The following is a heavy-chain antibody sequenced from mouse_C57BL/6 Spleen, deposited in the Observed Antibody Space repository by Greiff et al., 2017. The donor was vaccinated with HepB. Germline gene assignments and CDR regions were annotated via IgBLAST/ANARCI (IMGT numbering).Heavy chain of an antibody. Sequence: VQLQQSGPELVKPGASVKISCKASGYAFSSSWMNWVKQRPGKGLEWIGRIYPGDGDTNYNGKFKGKATLTADKSSSTAYMQLSSLTSEDSAVYSGARSLLLRYPYAMDYWGQGTSVTVSS. CDR2: IYPGDGDT. CDR1: GYAFSSSW. J-gene: IGHJ4*01. D-gene: IGHD1-1*01. CDR3: ARSLLLRYPYAMDY. V-gene: IGHV1-82*01.